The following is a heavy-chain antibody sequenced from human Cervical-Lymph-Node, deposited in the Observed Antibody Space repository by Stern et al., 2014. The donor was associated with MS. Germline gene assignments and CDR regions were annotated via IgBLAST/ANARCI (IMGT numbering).Heavy chain of an antibody. CDR1: GFTFGDYA. J-gene: IGHJ5*02. D-gene: IGHD3-3*01. CDR3: TTSIFGVVALGWFDP. V-gene: IGHV3-49*05. Sequence: EVQLVESGGGLVKPGRSLRLSCTASGFTFGDYAMSWFRQAPGKGLEWVGFIRSQAYGGTTEYAASVKGRFTISRDDSKSIAYLQMNSLKTEDTAVYYCTTSIFGVVALGWFDPWGQGTLVTVSS. CDR2: IRSQAYGGTT.